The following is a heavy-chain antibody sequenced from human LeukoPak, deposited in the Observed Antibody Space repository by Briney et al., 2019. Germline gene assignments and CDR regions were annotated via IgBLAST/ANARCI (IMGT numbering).Heavy chain of an antibody. CDR1: GFTFRNFA. V-gene: IGHV3-23*01. Sequence: GGSLRLSCSTSGFTFRNFAMSWVRQAPGKGLEWVSSIGGGDTHYADSVKGRFTISRDDSRSTVDLQMSSLRAEDTAVYYCAKDGQSFNSMYDYFDSGGQGTLVTVSS. CDR3: AKDGQSFNSMYDYFDS. D-gene: IGHD2-8*01. CDR2: IGGGDT. J-gene: IGHJ4*02.